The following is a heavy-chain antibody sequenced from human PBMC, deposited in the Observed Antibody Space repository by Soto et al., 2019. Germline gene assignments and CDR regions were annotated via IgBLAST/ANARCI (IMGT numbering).Heavy chain of an antibody. CDR2: ISAYNGNT. J-gene: IGHJ5*02. D-gene: IGHD3-10*01. CDR1: GYTFTSYG. V-gene: IGHV1-18*01. Sequence: EASVKVSCKASGYTFTSYGISWVRQAPGQGLEWMGWISAYNGNTNYAQKLQGRVTMTTDTSTSTAYMELRSLRSDDTAVYYCARGPNSASAQIWFGELLLANWFDPWGQGTLVTVSS. CDR3: ARGPNSASAQIWFGELLLANWFDP.